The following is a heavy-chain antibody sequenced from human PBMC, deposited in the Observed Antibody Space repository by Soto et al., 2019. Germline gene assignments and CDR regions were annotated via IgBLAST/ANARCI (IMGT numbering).Heavy chain of an antibody. CDR1: GYTFTSYG. D-gene: IGHD1-26*01. J-gene: IGHJ4*02. V-gene: IGHV1-18*01. CDR3: ARDTELYAPDFHY. CDR2: ISAYNGNT. Sequence: ASVKVSCKASGYTFTSYGISWVRQAPGQGLEWMGWISAYNGNTNYAQKLQGRVTMTTDTSTSTAHMELRSLRSDDTAVYYCARDTELYAPDFHYWGQGTLVTVSS.